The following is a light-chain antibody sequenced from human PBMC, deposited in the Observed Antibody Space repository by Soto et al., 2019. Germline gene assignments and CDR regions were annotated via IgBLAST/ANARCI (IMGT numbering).Light chain of an antibody. J-gene: IGLJ2*01. CDR1: SSDIGSNT. V-gene: IGLV1-44*01. CDR3: AARDDSLNGVV. Sequence: QSVLTQPPSASGTPGQRVTISCSGRSSDIGSNTVNWYQQLPGTAPKLLIYSNNQWPSGVPDRFSGSKSVTSASLAISGLQSEDEADYYCAARDDSLNGVVFGGGTKVTVL. CDR2: SNN.